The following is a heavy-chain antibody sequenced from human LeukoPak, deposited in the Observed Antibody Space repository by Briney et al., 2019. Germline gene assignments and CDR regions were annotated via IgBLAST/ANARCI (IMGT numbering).Heavy chain of an antibody. J-gene: IGHJ3*02. Sequence: ASVKVSCKASGYTFTSYYMHWVRQAPGQGLEWMGIINPSGGSTSYAQKFQGRVTMTRDTSTSTVYMELSSLRSEDTAVYYCARNAPGPNAFDIWGQGTMVTISS. CDR3: ARNAPGPNAFDI. CDR2: INPSGGST. D-gene: IGHD1-14*01. V-gene: IGHV1-46*01. CDR1: GYTFTSYY.